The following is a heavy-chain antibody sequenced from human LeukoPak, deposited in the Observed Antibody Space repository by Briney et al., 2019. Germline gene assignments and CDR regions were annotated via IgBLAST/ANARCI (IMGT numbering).Heavy chain of an antibody. CDR1: GGSLTNYY. V-gene: IGHV4-4*09. J-gene: IGHJ4*02. CDR2: IHSDGTT. Sequence: SETLSLTCSVSGGSLTNYYWGWIRQPPGKGLEFIGYIHSDGTTNYDSSLQSRVAISLDTSKIQFSLMLYSVTAADTALYFCARLNFRGGEALHFDSWGQGTLVTVSS. CDR3: ARLNFRGGEALHFDS. D-gene: IGHD3-16*01.